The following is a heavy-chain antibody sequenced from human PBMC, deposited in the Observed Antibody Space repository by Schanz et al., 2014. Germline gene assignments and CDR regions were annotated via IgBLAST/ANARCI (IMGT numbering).Heavy chain of an antibody. CDR1: GYTFSDYY. Sequence: QVQLVQSGAEVKKPGASVKVSCKASGYTFSDYYIHWVRQAPGQGLEWMGWINPNTGGTNFAQKFQGWVTVTRDTSISTVYMELSRVTYEATAVYYCARDDRAYYYGMDVWGQGTTVTVSS. V-gene: IGHV1-2*04. CDR2: INPNTGGT. J-gene: IGHJ6*02. D-gene: IGHD3-22*01. CDR3: ARDDRAYYYGMDV.